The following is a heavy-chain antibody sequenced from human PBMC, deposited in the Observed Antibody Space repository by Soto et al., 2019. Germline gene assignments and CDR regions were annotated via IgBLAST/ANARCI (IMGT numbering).Heavy chain of an antibody. CDR2: INWNSDKV. J-gene: IGHJ4*02. V-gene: IGHV3-9*01. D-gene: IGHD1-1*01. CDR3: AKDKGGTPYDIDS. Sequence: EVLLVESGGGLVQPGRSLRLSCAVSGFNFGNYAMHWVRQAPGKGLEWVAAINWNSDKVAYAGSVLCRFTIFRDSAKNSLHLQMNDLTTEDTAFYYCAKDKGGTPYDIDSWGQGILVTVSS. CDR1: GFNFGNYA.